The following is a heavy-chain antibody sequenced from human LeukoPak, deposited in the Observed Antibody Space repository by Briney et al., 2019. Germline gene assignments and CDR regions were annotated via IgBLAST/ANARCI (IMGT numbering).Heavy chain of an antibody. D-gene: IGHD1-1*01. CDR1: GYTFTSYG. V-gene: IGHV1-8*03. CDR3: ARVADFRTAFDI. Sequence: ASVNVSCKASGYTFTSYGISWVRQAPGQGLEWMGWMNPNSGNTGHAQKFQGRVTITRNTSINTAYMELSSLRSEDTAVYYCARVADFRTAFDIWGQGTMVTVSS. CDR2: MNPNSGNT. J-gene: IGHJ3*02.